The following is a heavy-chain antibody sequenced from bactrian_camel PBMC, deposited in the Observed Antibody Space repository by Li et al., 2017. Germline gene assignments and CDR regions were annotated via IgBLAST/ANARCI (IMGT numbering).Heavy chain of an antibody. D-gene: IGHD4*01. CDR1: DLTLANSD. Sequence: QLVESGGGSVQAGETLKLSCTASDLTLANSDLYWYRQAPGNECELVSSISSDGSTYYTDSVIGRFTIVHDNAKSTLYLQMDSLKPEDTATYYCAQDYPALFDSQEDIATMCYGQGTQVTVS. V-gene: IGHV3S55*01. CDR2: ISSDGST. J-gene: IGHJ4*01.